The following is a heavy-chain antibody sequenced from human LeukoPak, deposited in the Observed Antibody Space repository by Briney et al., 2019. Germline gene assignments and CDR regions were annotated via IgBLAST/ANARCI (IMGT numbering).Heavy chain of an antibody. CDR3: ATRSGNDY. CDR1: GFTFSSYE. Sequence: GGSLRLSCAASGFTFSSYEMNWVRQAPGKGLEWVSYITNSSSALKYADSVKGRFTISRDNAKSSLYLQMNSLRAEDTAIYYCATRSGNDYWGQGTLVTVSS. J-gene: IGHJ4*02. CDR2: ITNSSSAL. D-gene: IGHD3-3*01. V-gene: IGHV3-48*03.